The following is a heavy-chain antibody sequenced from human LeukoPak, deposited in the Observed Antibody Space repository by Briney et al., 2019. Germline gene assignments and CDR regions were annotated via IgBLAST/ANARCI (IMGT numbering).Heavy chain of an antibody. J-gene: IGHJ4*02. V-gene: IGHV3-23*01. Sequence: GGSLRLSCAASGFTFSSYAMSWVRQAPGKGLEWVSIISGNGDSTYYADSVKGRFTISRDNSKNTLYLQVNSLRAEDTAVYYCAKGGKWDVTPFDYWGQGTLVTVSS. CDR1: GFTFSSYA. CDR2: ISGNGDST. CDR3: AKGGKWDVTPFDY. D-gene: IGHD1-26*01.